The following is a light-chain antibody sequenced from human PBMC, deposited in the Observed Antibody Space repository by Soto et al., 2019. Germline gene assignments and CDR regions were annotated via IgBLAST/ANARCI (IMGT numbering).Light chain of an antibody. Sequence: EVVLTQSPVTLSLSPGERATLSCRASQSFRGLLAWYQQKPGQAPRLLIYDAYNRATGIPPRFSGSGSGTEFTLTISSLPSEDFALYYCRQYNNSPRTFGQGTKVDIK. J-gene: IGKJ1*01. CDR1: QSFRGL. CDR2: DAY. CDR3: RQYNNSPRT. V-gene: IGKV3D-15*01.